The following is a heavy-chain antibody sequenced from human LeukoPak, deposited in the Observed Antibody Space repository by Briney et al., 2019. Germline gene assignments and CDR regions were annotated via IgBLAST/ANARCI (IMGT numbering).Heavy chain of an antibody. Sequence: SQTLSLTCTVSGGSISSGGYYWSWIRQHPGKGLEWIGYIYYSGSTYYNPSIKSRVTISVDTSKNQFSLKLSSVTAADTAVYYCARANSFAFDIWGQGTMVTVSS. CDR1: GGSISSGGYY. V-gene: IGHV4-31*03. CDR2: IYYSGST. J-gene: IGHJ3*02. D-gene: IGHD1-1*01. CDR3: ARANSFAFDI.